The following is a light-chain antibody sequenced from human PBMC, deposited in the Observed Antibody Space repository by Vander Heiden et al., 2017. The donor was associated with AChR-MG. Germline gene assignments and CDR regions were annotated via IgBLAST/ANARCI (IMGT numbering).Light chain of an antibody. CDR1: QSVSSSS. CDR2: GAS. CDR3: QQYGSSPQT. Sequence: DIVLTQSPGTLSLSPGERATLSCRASQSVSSSSLAWYQQKPGQAPRLLIYGASNRATGIPDRFSGSGSGTDFTFTISRLEPEDFAVYYCQQYGSSPQTFGQGTKVEIK. V-gene: IGKV3-20*01. J-gene: IGKJ1*01.